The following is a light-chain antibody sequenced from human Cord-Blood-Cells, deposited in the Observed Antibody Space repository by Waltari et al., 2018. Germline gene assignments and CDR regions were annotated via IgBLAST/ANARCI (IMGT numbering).Light chain of an antibody. J-gene: IGLJ3*02. CDR3: SSYTSSSTV. CDR2: DLS. CDR1: SRDVGGYND. V-gene: IGLV2-14*01. Sequence: QSALTQPASVSGSPGQSITISCTGTSRDVGGYNDVSWYQQRPGKAPKLMIYDLSKRPSGVSNRFSGSKSGNRASLTISGLQAEDEADYYCSSYTSSSTVFGGGTKLTVL.